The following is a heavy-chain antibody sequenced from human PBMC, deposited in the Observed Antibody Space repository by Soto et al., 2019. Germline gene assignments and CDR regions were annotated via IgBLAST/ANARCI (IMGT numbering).Heavy chain of an antibody. CDR2: IFSGGST. J-gene: IGHJ4*02. V-gene: IGHV3-53*02. CDR3: ATHPTSLK. CDR1: GFTVFINY. Sequence: EVQLVETGGGLVQPGGSLRLSCAASGFTVFINYMSWVRQAPGEGLEWVSVIFSGGSTSYADSVKGRFTVSRDSSKNTLYLQMNSLRAEDTAVYYCATHPTSLKWGQGTLVTVSP.